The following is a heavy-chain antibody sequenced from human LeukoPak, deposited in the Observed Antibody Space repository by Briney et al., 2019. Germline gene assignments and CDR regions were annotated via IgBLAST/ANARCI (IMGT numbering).Heavy chain of an antibody. V-gene: IGHV3-23*01. J-gene: IGHJ4*02. CDR2: ISGSGSST. D-gene: IGHD3-10*01. Sequence: PGGSLRLSCSASGFTFTTYAMSWVRQAPGKGLEWVSAISGSGSSTYYADSVKGRFTISRDNSKNTLFLQMNSLRVEDTAVYYCAKSRTPLWFGEFIDYWGQGTLVTVSS. CDR1: GFTFTTYA. CDR3: AKSRTPLWFGEFIDY.